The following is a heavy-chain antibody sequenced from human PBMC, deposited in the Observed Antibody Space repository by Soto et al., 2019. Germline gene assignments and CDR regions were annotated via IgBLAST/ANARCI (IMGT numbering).Heavy chain of an antibody. D-gene: IGHD2-21*02. CDR2: VYYNGFT. CDR1: GGSISSSSYY. J-gene: IGHJ5*02. Sequence: ASETLSLTCTVSGGSISSSSYYWAWIRQSPGKGLEWIGSVYYNGFTYYNPSLKSRVTISVDTSKNQFSLKLSSVTAADTAVYYCARVSYCGGDCYSNWFDPWGQGTLVTVSS. V-gene: IGHV4-39*07. CDR3: ARVSYCGGDCYSNWFDP.